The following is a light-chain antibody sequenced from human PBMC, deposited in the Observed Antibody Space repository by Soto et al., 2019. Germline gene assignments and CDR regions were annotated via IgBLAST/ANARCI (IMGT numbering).Light chain of an antibody. CDR2: GAS. J-gene: IGKJ1*01. CDR3: QQYGSSLWT. CDR1: QSVSSSY. V-gene: IGKV3-20*01. Sequence: EIVLTQSPGTLSLSPGERATLSCRASQSVSSSYLAWYQQKPGQAPRLLIYGASSRATGIPDRFSGSGSGAGFALIISRREPEDFAVYYCQQYGSSLWTFGQGTKVEIK.